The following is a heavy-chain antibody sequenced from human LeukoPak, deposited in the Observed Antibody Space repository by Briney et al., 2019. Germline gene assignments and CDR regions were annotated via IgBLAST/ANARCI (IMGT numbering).Heavy chain of an antibody. CDR3: ARDRVTIFGVVITYFDY. J-gene: IGHJ4*02. Sequence: GGSLRLSCAASGFTFSSYSMNWVRQAPGKGLEWVSSISSSSSYIYYADSVKGRFTISRDNAKNSLYLQMNSLRAEDTAVYYCARDRVTIFGVVITYFDYWGQGTLVTVSS. CDR2: ISSSSSYI. CDR1: GFTFSSYS. V-gene: IGHV3-21*01. D-gene: IGHD3-3*01.